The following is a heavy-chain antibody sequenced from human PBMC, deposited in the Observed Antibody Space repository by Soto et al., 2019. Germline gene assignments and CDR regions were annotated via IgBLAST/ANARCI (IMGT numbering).Heavy chain of an antibody. V-gene: IGHV3-30*18. D-gene: IGHD4-17*01. CDR1: GFTFSSYG. CDR2: ISYDGSNK. CDR3: AKVLSDDYGFSHYGMDV. Sequence: GGSLRLSCAASGFTFSSYGMHWVRQAPGKGLEWVAVISYDGSNKYYADSVKGRFTISRDNSKNTLYLQMNSLRAEDTAVYYCAKVLSDDYGFSHYGMDVWGQGTTVTVSS. J-gene: IGHJ6*02.